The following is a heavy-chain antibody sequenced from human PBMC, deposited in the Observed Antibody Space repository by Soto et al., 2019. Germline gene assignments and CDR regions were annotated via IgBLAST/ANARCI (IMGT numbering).Heavy chain of an antibody. J-gene: IGHJ4*02. Sequence: GASVKVSCKASGGTFSSYAISWVRQAPGQGLEWMGGTIPIFGTANYAQKFQGRVTITADESTSTAYMELSSLRSEDTAVYYCAGGRSGWYGGFDYWGQGTLVTVSS. CDR3: AGGRSGWYGGFDY. V-gene: IGHV1-69*13. CDR1: GGTFSSYA. CDR2: TIPIFGTA. D-gene: IGHD6-19*01.